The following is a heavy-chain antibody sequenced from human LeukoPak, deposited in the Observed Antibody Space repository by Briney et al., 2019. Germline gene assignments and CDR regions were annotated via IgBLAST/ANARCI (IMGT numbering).Heavy chain of an antibody. CDR3: ARCGSYQGEHYFDY. D-gene: IGHD1-26*01. J-gene: IGHJ4*02. CDR2: IIPIFGTA. CDR1: GGTFSSYA. V-gene: IGHV1-69*05. Sequence: VASVKVSCKASGGTFSSYAISWVRQAPGQGLEWMGGIIPIFGTANYAQKFQGRVTITTDESTSTAYMELSSLRSEDTAVYYCARCGSYQGEHYFDYWGQGTLVTVSS.